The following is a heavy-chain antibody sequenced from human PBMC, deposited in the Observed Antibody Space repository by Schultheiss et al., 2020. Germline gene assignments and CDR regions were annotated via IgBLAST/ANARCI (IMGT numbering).Heavy chain of an antibody. CDR1: GFTFSSYA. Sequence: GGSLRLSCAASGFTFSSYAMSWVRQAPGKGLEWVSAISGSGGSTYYADSVKGRFTISRDNSKNTLYLQMSSLRAEDTAVYYCARELGSGSYGYGMDVWGQGTTVTVYS. CDR2: ISGSGGST. CDR3: ARELGSGSYGYGMDV. V-gene: IGHV3-23*01. J-gene: IGHJ6*02. D-gene: IGHD3-10*01.